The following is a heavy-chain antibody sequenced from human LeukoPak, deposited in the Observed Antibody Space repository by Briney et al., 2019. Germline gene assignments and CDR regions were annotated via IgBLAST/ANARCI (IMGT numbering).Heavy chain of an antibody. CDR2: IYPRDGST. CDR3: ARDQEGFDY. V-gene: IGHV1-46*01. CDR1: GYTFTSNY. Sequence: ASVKVSCKASGYTFTSNYIHWVRQAPGQGLEWMGMIYPRDGSTSYAQKFQGRVTVTRDTSMSTVHMELSGLRSEDMAVYYCARDQEGFDYWGQGTLVTVSS. J-gene: IGHJ4*02.